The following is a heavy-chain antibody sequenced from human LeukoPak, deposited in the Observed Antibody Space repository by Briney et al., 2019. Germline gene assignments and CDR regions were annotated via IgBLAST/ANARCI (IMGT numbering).Heavy chain of an antibody. CDR2: INHSGST. V-gene: IGHV4-34*01. D-gene: IGHD6-6*01. CDR3: ARDAIEYSSSSRLNYFDY. CDR1: GGSFSGYY. J-gene: IGHJ4*02. Sequence: KPSETLSLTCAVYGGSFSGYYWSWIRQPPGKGLEWIGEINHSGSTNYNPSLKSRVTISVDTSKNQFSLKLSSVTAADTAVYYCARDAIEYSSSSRLNYFDYWGQGTLVTVSS.